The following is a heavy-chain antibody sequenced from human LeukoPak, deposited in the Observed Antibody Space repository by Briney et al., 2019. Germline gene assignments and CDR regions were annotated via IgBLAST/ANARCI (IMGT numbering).Heavy chain of an antibody. V-gene: IGHV3-30*18. Sequence: GGSLRLSCAASGFTFRSSGIHWVRQAPGKGLEWLAVISYDGSKKYYADSVKGRFTISRDNSKNTLSLQMNTLRAEDTALYYCAKGNSGIAVAEYFQHWGQGTLVTVSS. CDR1: GFTFRSSG. D-gene: IGHD6-19*01. CDR3: AKGNSGIAVAEYFQH. CDR2: ISYDGSKK. J-gene: IGHJ1*01.